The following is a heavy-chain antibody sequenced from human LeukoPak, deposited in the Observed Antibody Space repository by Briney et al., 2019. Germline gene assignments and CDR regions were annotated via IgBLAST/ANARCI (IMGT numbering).Heavy chain of an antibody. D-gene: IGHD4-17*01. V-gene: IGHV3-74*01. CDR1: GFTFSSYW. CDR3: VREGFDGEHDY. J-gene: IGHJ4*02. CDR2: INNDGSST. Sequence: GGSLRPSCAASGFTFSSYWMHWVRQAPGKGLVCVSRINNDGSSTSYADSVKGRFTISRDNAKKTLYLQMNSLRAEDTAVYYCVREGFDGEHDYWGQGTLVTVSS.